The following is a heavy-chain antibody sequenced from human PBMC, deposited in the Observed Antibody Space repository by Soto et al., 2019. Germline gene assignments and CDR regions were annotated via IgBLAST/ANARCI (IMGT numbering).Heavy chain of an antibody. Sequence: QVQLQQWCAGLLKPSETLSLTCAVYGGSFSGYYWSWIRQPPGKGLAWIGEINHSGSTNYNPSLKSRVTISVDTSKNQFSRKLSSVTAAVTAGYYCARVSTRWNGIAARGFDYWGQGTLVTDSS. CDR3: ARVSTRWNGIAARGFDY. CDR2: INHSGST. D-gene: IGHD6-6*01. V-gene: IGHV4-34*01. CDR1: GGSFSGYY. J-gene: IGHJ4*02.